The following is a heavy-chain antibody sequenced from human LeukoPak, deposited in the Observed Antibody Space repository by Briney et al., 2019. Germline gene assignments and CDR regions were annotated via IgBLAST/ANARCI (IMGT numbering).Heavy chain of an antibody. J-gene: IGHJ4*02. CDR2: ISWNSGSI. CDR3: AKGWGIVVVPAAIRW. CDR1: GFTFDDYA. V-gene: IGHV3-9*01. Sequence: GGFLRLSCAASGFTFDDYAMHWVRQAPGKGLEWVSGISWNSGSIGYADSVKGRFTISRDNAKNSLYLQMNSLRAEDTALYYCAKGWGIVVVPAAIRWWGQGTLVTVSS. D-gene: IGHD2-2*01.